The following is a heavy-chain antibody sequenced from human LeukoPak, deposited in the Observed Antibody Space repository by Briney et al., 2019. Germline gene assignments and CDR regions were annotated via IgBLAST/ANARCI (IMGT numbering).Heavy chain of an antibody. CDR2: ISATGGTT. Sequence: PGGTLRLSCAASGFMFGRFAMSWVRQAPGKGLEWVAAISATGGTTYYADSVRGRFTVSRDNSENTLYLQLNSLRAEDSAIYYCARGARWAYYFDYWGQGSLVTVSS. CDR3: ARGARWAYYFDY. V-gene: IGHV3-23*01. CDR1: GFMFGRFA. J-gene: IGHJ4*02. D-gene: IGHD4-23*01.